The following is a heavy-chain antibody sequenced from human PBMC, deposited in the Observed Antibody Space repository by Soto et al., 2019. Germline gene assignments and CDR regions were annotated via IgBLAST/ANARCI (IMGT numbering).Heavy chain of an antibody. D-gene: IGHD3-10*01. J-gene: IGHJ4*02. CDR3: ARLWFGESLLADY. V-gene: IGHV4-39*01. CDR2: IYYSGST. Sequence: QLQLQESGPGLVKPSETLSLTCTVSGGSISSSSYYWGWIRQPPGKGLEWIGSIYYSGSTYYNPSLKIRVTISVDTSKVQFSLKLSSVTAADTAVYYCARLWFGESLLADYWGQGTLVTVSS. CDR1: GGSISSSSYY.